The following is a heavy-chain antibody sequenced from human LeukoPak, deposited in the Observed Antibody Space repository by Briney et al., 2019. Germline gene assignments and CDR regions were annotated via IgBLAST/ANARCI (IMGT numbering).Heavy chain of an antibody. CDR3: ANMTPYCSSTSCSRDY. D-gene: IGHD2-2*01. J-gene: IGHJ4*02. CDR2: IRYDGSNK. CDR1: VFTFSSYG. V-gene: IGHV3-30*02. Sequence: GGSLRLSCAASVFTFSSYGMHWVRQAPGKGLEWVTFIRYDGSNKYYADSVKGRFTISRDNSKNTLYLQMNSLRAEDTTVYYCANMTPYCSSTSCSRDYWGQGTLVTVSS.